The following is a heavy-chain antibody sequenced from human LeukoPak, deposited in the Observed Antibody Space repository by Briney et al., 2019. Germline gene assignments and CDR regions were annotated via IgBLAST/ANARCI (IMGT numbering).Heavy chain of an antibody. V-gene: IGHV1-2*02. CDR1: GYTFTGYY. CDR3: ARLQDDSIAVTGSFDY. J-gene: IGHJ4*02. D-gene: IGHD6-19*01. Sequence: ASVKVSCKASGYTFTGYYMHWVRQAPGQGLEGMGWINPNSGGTNHAQKFQVRVTMTRDTSISTAYMELSSLRSDDTAVYYCARLQDDSIAVTGSFDYWGQGTLVTVSS. CDR2: INPNSGGT.